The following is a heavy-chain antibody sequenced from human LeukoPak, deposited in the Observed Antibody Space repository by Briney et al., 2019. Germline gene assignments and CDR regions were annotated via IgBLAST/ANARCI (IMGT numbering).Heavy chain of an antibody. CDR1: GGSISSYY. CDR3: ARDHYDFWSGPKGSWFDP. J-gene: IGHJ5*02. V-gene: IGHV4-4*07. CDR2: IYTSGST. Sequence: SETLSLTCTVSGGSISSYYRSWIRQPAGKGLEWIGRIYTSGSTNYNPSLKSRVTMSVDTSKNQFSLKLSSVTAADTAVYYCARDHYDFWSGPKGSWFDPWGQGTLVTVSS. D-gene: IGHD3-3*01.